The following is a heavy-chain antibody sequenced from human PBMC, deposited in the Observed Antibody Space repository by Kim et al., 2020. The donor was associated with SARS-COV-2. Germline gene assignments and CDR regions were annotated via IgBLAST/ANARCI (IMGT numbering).Heavy chain of an antibody. V-gene: IGHV3-72*01. CDR3: SRNVFWRFDS. CDR1: GFSFSEHF. D-gene: IGHD3-3*01. CDR2: IKRKLESYTT. J-gene: IGHJ4*02. Sequence: GGSLRLSCSTSGFSFSEHFMDWVRQAPGKGLEWVARIKRKLESYTTEYAASVKDRFIISRDDSRGSVYLQINSLKTEDTAVYFCSRNVFWRFDSWGQGTLVTVSS.